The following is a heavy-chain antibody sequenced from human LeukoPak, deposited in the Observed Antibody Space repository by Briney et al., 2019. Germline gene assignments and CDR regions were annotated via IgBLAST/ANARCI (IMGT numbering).Heavy chain of an antibody. CDR2: INPNSGGT. CDR3: ARNGGSYDILTGYYMGNWFDP. J-gene: IGHJ5*02. D-gene: IGHD3-9*01. Sequence: ASVKVSCKASGYTFAGYYMHWVRRAPGQGLEWMGWINPNSGGTNYAQKFQGRVTMTRGTSISTAYMELSRLRSDDTAVYYCARNGGSYDILTGYYMGNWFDPWGQGTLVTVSS. CDR1: GYTFAGYY. V-gene: IGHV1-2*02.